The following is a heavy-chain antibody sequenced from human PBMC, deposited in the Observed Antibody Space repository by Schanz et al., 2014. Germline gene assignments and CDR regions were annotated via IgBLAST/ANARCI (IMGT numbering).Heavy chain of an antibody. CDR3: AKSYDTSGYSGFDY. CDR1: GFSFSDYG. CDR2: ISYHGSER. D-gene: IGHD3-22*01. J-gene: IGHJ4*02. V-gene: IGHV3-30*18. Sequence: QVQLVESGGGVVQPGRSLRLSCAGSGFSFSDYGMHWVRQDPGRGLEWVAVISYHGSERYYADSVKGRFTISRDNSKNTVYLQMNSLRTEDTAVYFCAKSYDTSGYSGFDYWGQGTLVTVSS.